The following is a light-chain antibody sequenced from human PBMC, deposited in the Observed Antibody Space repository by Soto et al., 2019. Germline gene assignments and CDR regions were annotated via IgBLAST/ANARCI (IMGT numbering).Light chain of an antibody. Sequence: EIVLTQSPGTLSLSPGERATLSCRASQSVSSSYLAWYQQKPGQAPRLLIYGASSRATGIPDRFSGSGSGKDFTLTISRLELEDFAVYYCKQYGSSPPITFGQGTRLEIK. CDR2: GAS. CDR3: KQYGSSPPIT. V-gene: IGKV3-20*01. CDR1: QSVSSSY. J-gene: IGKJ5*01.